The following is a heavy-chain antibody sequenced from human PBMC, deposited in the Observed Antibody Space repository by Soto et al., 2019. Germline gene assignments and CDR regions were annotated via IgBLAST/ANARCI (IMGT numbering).Heavy chain of an antibody. J-gene: IGHJ3*02. CDR2: ISAYNGNT. Sequence: ASVKVSCKASGYTFTSYGISWVRQAPGQGLEWMGWISAYNGNTNYAQKLQGRVTMTTDTSTSTAYMELRSLRSDDTAVYYCARDKMTRGSHRPTDAFDIWGQGTMVTVSS. V-gene: IGHV1-18*01. CDR3: ARDKMTRGSHRPTDAFDI. D-gene: IGHD3-10*01. CDR1: GYTFTSYG.